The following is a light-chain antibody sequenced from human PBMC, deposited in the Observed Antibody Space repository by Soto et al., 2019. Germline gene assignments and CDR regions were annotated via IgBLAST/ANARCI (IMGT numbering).Light chain of an antibody. V-gene: IGKV1-39*01. CDR1: QSISSY. J-gene: IGKJ1*01. CDR2: AAS. Sequence: DIQMTQSPSSLSASVGDRVTITCRASQSISSYLNWYQQKPGKAPKLLIYAASSLQSGVPSRFSGSGSGTDSTLTISSLQPEDFATYYCQQSYSRMTFGQGTKV. CDR3: QQSYSRMT.